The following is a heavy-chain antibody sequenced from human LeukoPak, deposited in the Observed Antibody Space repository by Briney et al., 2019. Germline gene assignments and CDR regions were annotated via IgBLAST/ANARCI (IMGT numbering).Heavy chain of an antibody. CDR1: LFTFSSYL. CDR2: INSDGSRT. D-gene: IGHD2-2*01. Sequence: GGALRLSCAASLFTFSSYLMHWVRQARGKGVVWVALINSDGSRTSYADSVTGRFTISRDNAKNTLYLQMKSLSAKDTDVSYCATVVVPAAIDWFDPWGQGTLLTVSS. V-gene: IGHV3-74*01. J-gene: IGHJ5*02. CDR3: ATVVVPAAIDWFDP.